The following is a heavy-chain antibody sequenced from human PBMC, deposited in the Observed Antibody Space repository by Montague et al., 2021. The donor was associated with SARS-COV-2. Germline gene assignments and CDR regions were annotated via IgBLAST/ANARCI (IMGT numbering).Heavy chain of an antibody. CDR2: IYTSGST. J-gene: IGHJ3*02. V-gene: IGHV4-4*07. CDR1: GGSISSYY. Sequence: SETLSLTRTVSGGSISSYYWNWIRQSAGKGLEWIGRIYTSGSTNXDPSLKSRVTMSVDTSKNRFSLKLSSVTAADTAVYYCARGALFYDSSGYYSDAFDIWGQGTMVTLSS. CDR3: ARGALFYDSSGYYSDAFDI. D-gene: IGHD3-22*01.